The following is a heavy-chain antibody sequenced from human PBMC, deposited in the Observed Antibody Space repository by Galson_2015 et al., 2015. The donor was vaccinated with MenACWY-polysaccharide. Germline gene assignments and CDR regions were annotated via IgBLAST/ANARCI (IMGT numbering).Heavy chain of an antibody. V-gene: IGHV3-11*01. CDR3: ARGHYGLDV. Sequence: SLRLSCEASGFSLGAWYMSWIRQAPGKGLAWLSYISKSGDSIYYGDSVKGRFAISRDNAKNSLYLQLNSLEVEDTAIYYCARGHYGLDVWGQGTTVTVSS. CDR2: ISKSGDSI. CDR1: GFSLGAWY. J-gene: IGHJ6*02.